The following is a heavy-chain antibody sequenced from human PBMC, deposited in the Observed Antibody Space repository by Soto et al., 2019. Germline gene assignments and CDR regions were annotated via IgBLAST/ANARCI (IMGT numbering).Heavy chain of an antibody. J-gene: IGHJ3*02. CDR3: ARGGFGELFGAFDI. CDR1: GGSISSYY. V-gene: IGHV4-59*01. Sequence: PSETLSLTCTVSGGSISSYYWSWIRQPPGKGLEWIGYIYYSGSTNYNPSLKSRVTISVDTSKNQFSLKLSSVTAADTAVYYCARGGFGELFGAFDIWGQGTMVTVSS. CDR2: IYYSGST. D-gene: IGHD3-10*01.